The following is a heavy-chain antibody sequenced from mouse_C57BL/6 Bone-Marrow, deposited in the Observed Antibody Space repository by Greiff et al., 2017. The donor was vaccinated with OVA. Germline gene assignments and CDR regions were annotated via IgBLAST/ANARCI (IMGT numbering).Heavy chain of an antibody. D-gene: IGHD1-1*01. Sequence: QVQLQQPGAELVKPGASVKLSCKASGYTFTSYWMHWVKQRPGQGLEWIGMIHPNSGSTNYNEKFKSKATLTVDKSSSTAYMQLSSLPSEDSAVYYCEQFITTVVAHCDYWGQGTTLTVSS. J-gene: IGHJ2*01. CDR2: IHPNSGST. V-gene: IGHV1-64*01. CDR1: GYTFTSYW. CDR3: EQFITTVVAHCDY.